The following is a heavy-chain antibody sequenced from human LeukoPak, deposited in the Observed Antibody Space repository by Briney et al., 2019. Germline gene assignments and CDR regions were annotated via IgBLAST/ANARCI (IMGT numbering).Heavy chain of an antibody. CDR1: GFTFSSYS. V-gene: IGHV3-48*01. CDR3: ARGARAKIDAFDI. J-gene: IGHJ3*02. CDR2: ISSSSSTI. Sequence: GGSLRLPCAASGFTFSSYSMNWVRQAPGKGLEWVSYISSSSSTIYYADSVKGRFTISRDNAKNSLYLQMNSLRAEDTAVYYCARGARAKIDAFDIWGQGTMVTVSS. D-gene: IGHD3-16*01.